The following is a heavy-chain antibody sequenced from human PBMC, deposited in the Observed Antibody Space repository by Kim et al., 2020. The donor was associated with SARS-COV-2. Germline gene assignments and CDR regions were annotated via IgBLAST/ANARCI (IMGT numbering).Heavy chain of an antibody. CDR3: ARVRYPEALI. Sequence: SETLSLTCTVSGGSITTYYCSWIRQPPGKGLEWIGYIYSSGTANYNPSLKSRVTISVDTSKNQCSLKVYSVTAADTAVYYCARVRYPEALIWGQGALVTVSS. CDR2: IYSSGTA. V-gene: IGHV4-59*01. CDR1: GGSITTYY. D-gene: IGHD3-16*01. J-gene: IGHJ4*02.